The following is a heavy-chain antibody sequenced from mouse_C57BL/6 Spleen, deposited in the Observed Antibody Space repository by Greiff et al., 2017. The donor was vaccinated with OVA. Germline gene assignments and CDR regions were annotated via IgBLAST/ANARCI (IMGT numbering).Heavy chain of an antibody. CDR3: ALYGNSWFAY. Sequence: VKLMESGAELVKPGASVKLSCKASGYTFTSYWMQWVKQRPGQGLEWIGEIDPSDSYTKYNQKFKGKATLTVDTSSSTAYLQLSSLTSEDSAVYYCALYGNSWFAYWGQGTLVTVSA. CDR1: GYTFTSYW. J-gene: IGHJ3*01. CDR2: IDPSDSYT. V-gene: IGHV1-50*01. D-gene: IGHD2-1*01.